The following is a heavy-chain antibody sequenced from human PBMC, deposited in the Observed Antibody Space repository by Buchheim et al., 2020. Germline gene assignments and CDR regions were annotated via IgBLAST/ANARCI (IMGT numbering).Heavy chain of an antibody. CDR1: GLSFSSNW. CDR2: INSDGSST. V-gene: IGHV3-74*01. CDR3: ARARGGYYFDD. J-gene: IGHJ4*02. Sequence: EVQLVESGGGLVQPGGTMRLSCAASGLSFSSNWMHWVRQAPGKGLVWVSRINSDGSSTTYADSVKGRLTISRDHAKNTLYLQMNSLRAEDTAVYHCARARGGYYFDDWGQGTL. D-gene: IGHD3-10*01.